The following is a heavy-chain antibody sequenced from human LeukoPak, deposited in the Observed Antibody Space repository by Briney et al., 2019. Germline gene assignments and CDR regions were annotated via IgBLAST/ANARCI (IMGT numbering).Heavy chain of an antibody. CDR2: ISSSSSSI. Sequence: GGSLRLSCAASGFTFSSYSMNWVRQAPGKGLEWVSSISSSSSSIYYADSVKGRFTISRDNAKNSLYLQMSSLRAEDTAVYYCARDGTSGYDGFDYWGQGTLVTVSS. V-gene: IGHV3-21*01. CDR1: GFTFSSYS. D-gene: IGHD5-12*01. J-gene: IGHJ4*02. CDR3: ARDGTSGYDGFDY.